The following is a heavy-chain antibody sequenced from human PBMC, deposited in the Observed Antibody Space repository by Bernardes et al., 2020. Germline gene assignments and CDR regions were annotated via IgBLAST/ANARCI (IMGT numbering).Heavy chain of an antibody. D-gene: IGHD4-17*01. CDR1: GFTFSSYA. V-gene: IGHV3-30-3*01. CDR2: ISYDGSNK. CDR3: AREWRQLLGAYDYGDWFDAFDI. Sequence: GWSLRLSCAASGFTFSSYAMHWVRQAPGKGLEWVAVISYDGSNKYYADSVKGRFTISRDNSKNTLYLQMNSLRAEDTAVYYCAREWRQLLGAYDYGDWFDAFDIWGQGTMVTVSS. J-gene: IGHJ3*02.